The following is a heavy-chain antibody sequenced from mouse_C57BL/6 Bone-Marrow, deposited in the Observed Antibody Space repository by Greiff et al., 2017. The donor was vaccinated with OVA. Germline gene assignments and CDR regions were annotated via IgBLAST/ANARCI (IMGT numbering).Heavy chain of an antibody. CDR1: GFSLSTFGMG. CDR3: ALNRDLYYSLDY. CDR2: IWWDDDK. D-gene: IGHD2-12*01. J-gene: IGHJ2*01. Sequence: QVTLKVSGPGILQPSQTLSLTCSFSGFSLSTFGMGVGWIRQPSGKGLEWLAHIWWDDDKYYNPAMKSRPSISKASSKNQLFLKIANVDTADTATYYCALNRDLYYSLDYWGQGTTLTVSS. V-gene: IGHV8-8*01.